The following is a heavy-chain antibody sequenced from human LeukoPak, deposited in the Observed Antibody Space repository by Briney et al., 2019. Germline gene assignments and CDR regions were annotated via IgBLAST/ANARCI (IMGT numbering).Heavy chain of an antibody. J-gene: IGHJ3*02. CDR3: ARVEVVPAKMAFDI. V-gene: IGHV4-61*02. CDR2: IYTSGST. D-gene: IGHD2-2*01. CDR1: GGSISSGSYY. Sequence: SETLSLTYTVSGGSISSGSYYWSWIRQPAGKGLEWIGRIYTSGSTNYNPSLKSRVTISVDTSKNQFSLKLSSVTAADTAVYYCARVEVVPAKMAFDIWGQGTMVTVSS.